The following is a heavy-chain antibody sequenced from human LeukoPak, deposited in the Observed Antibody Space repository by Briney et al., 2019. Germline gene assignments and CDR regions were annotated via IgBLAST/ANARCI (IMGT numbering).Heavy chain of an antibody. V-gene: IGHV3-30*04. D-gene: IGHD1-26*01. J-gene: IGHJ4*02. Sequence: PGGSLRLSCAASGFTFSSYAMHWVRQAPGKGLEWVAVIPYDGSNKYYADSVKGRFTISRDNSKNTLYLQMNSLRAEDTAVYYCARGRRVVGATKGFDYWGQGTLVTVSS. CDR3: ARGRRVVGATKGFDY. CDR2: IPYDGSNK. CDR1: GFTFSSYA.